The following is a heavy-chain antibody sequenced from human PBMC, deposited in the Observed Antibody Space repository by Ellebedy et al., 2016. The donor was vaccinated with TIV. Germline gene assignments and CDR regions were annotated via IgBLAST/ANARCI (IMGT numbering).Heavy chain of an antibody. V-gene: IGHV5-51*01. CDR1: GYSFTSYW. CDR3: ARRARLIGPSDYYYMDV. CDR2: IYPGDSDT. J-gene: IGHJ6*03. Sequence: GESLKISXKGSGYSFTSYWIGWVRQMPGKGLEWMGIIYPGDSDTRYSPSFQGQVTISADKSISTAYLQWSSLKASDTAMYYCARRARLIGPSDYYYMDVWGKGTTVTVSS.